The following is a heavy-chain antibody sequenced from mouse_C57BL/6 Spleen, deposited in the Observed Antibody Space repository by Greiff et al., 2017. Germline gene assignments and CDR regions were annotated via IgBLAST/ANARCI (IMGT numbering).Heavy chain of an antibody. CDR1: GFTFSDYY. V-gene: IGHV5-16*01. J-gene: IGHJ4*01. D-gene: IGHD1-1*01. Sequence: EVKLVESEGGLVQPGSSMKLSCTASGFTFSDYYMAWVRQVPEKGLEWVANINYDGSSTYYLDSLKSRFIISRDNAKNILYLQMSSLKSEDTATYYCARDNYGSSWDYAMDYWGQGTSVTVSS. CDR3: ARDNYGSSWDYAMDY. CDR2: INYDGSST.